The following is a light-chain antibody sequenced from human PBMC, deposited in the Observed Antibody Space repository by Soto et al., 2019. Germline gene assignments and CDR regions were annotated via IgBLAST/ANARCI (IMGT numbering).Light chain of an antibody. CDR2: GAS. V-gene: IGKV3-15*01. CDR1: QTITND. J-gene: IGKJ4*01. CDR3: QQNNKWPHVT. Sequence: EVVMTQSPATVSVSPGEGVTLSCRASQTITNDLAWYQQKPGQAPRLLIYGASTRATGVPARFSGGGSGTEFTLTVSGLQSEDFAFYYCQQNNKWPHVTFGGGTKVEIK.